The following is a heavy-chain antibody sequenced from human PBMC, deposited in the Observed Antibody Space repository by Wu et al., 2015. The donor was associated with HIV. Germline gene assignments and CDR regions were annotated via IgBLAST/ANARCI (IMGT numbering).Heavy chain of an antibody. CDR2: INPLFGTT. J-gene: IGHJ6*02. Sequence: QVQLVQFGAEVKKPGSSVKVTCKASGDNFASYVISWVRQAPGQGLEWMGGINPLFGTTKNAQKFQGRVTMTTDESKSTVYMELDSLRSEDTAVYYCARNTDSVAASLYSLGVWGQGTTVIVSS. V-gene: IGHV1-69*05. D-gene: IGHD6-19*01. CDR3: ARNTDSVAASLYSLGV. CDR1: GDNFASYV.